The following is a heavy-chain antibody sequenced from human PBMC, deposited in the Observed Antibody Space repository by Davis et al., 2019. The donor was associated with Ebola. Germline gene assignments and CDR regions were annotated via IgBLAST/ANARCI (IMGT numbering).Heavy chain of an antibody. CDR3: ARRHCTGTSCYVDY. J-gene: IGHJ4*02. V-gene: IGHV5-51*01. CDR1: GYSFISYW. CDR2: IYPGDSDT. Sequence: GESLKISCKGSGYSFISYWIGWVRQMPGKGLEWMGIIYPGDSDTRYSPSFQGQVTISADKSISTAYLQWSSLKASDTTIYYCARRHCTGTSCYVDYWGQGTLVTVSS. D-gene: IGHD2-2*01.